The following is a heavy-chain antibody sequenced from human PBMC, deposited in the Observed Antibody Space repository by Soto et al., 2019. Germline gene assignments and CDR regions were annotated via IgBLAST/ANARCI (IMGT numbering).Heavy chain of an antibody. CDR3: ARDTSHYFDH. J-gene: IGHJ4*02. CDR2: ITPYNGKT. Sequence: ASVKVSCKASGGTFNSYAINWVRQAPGQGLEWMGWITPYNGKTHYAQKFQDRVTMTTDTAATTAYMELRSLTSDDSAMYFCARDTSHYFDHWGQGILVTVSS. CDR1: GGTFNSYA. D-gene: IGHD2-2*01. V-gene: IGHV1-18*01.